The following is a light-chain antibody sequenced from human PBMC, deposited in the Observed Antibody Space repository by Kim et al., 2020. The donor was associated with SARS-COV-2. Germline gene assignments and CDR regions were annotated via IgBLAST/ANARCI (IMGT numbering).Light chain of an antibody. Sequence: GQRVTISCSGSPSNIGGNSVHWYQQLPGAAPNLLIYDNNRRPSGVPDRFSGSKSGSSASLAISGVQSDDEADYHCAAWDDSLNGVVFGGGTQLTVL. CDR3: AAWDDSLNGVV. J-gene: IGLJ2*01. CDR2: DNN. CDR1: PSNIGGNS. V-gene: IGLV1-44*01.